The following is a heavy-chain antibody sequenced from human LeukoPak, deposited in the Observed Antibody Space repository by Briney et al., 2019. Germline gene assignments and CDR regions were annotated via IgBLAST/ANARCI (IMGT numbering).Heavy chain of an antibody. D-gene: IGHD3-10*01. CDR3: ARGFGEFSA. V-gene: IGHV3-30*02. Sequence: GGSLRLSCAASGFTFSSYAMHWVRQAPGKGLEWLAFIRNDGGNRRYGDSVEGRFTNFRDDSISTVYLEMDTLRPDDTAVYYCARGFGEFSAWGQGTLVTVSS. CDR1: GFTFSSYA. J-gene: IGHJ5*02. CDR2: IRNDGGNR.